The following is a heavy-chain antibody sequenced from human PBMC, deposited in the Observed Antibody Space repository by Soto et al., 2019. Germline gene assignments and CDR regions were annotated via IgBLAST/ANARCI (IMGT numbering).Heavy chain of an antibody. Sequence: QVQLVQSGAEVKKPGASVRVSCTASGFPFSAFAIHWVRQAPGQGLEWMGWINPGTGDTKYSRRIQGRATFTRDTSASPVFLELGSLTSEGTAVYFCARAEGRWQLLPYWFDRWGQGALVTESS. CDR1: GFPFSAFA. D-gene: IGHD1-26*01. V-gene: IGHV1-3*01. CDR3: ARAEGRWQLLPYWFDR. J-gene: IGHJ5*02. CDR2: INPGTGDT.